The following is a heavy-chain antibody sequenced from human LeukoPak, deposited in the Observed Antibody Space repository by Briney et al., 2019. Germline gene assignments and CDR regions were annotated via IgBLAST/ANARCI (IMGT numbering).Heavy chain of an antibody. CDR3: ARFHPNWGLDY. CDR2: IHYTGGT. Sequence: SETLSLTCAVYGGSFSGYYWSWIRQPPGKGLEFIGYIHYTGGTNYNSSLTSRISISTDTSKNQFSLKMTSVTAADTAVYYCARFHPNWGLDYWGQGILVTVSS. CDR1: GGSFSGYY. V-gene: IGHV4-59*01. J-gene: IGHJ4*02. D-gene: IGHD7-27*01.